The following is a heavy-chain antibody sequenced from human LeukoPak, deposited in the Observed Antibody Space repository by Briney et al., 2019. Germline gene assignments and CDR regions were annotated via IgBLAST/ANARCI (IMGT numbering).Heavy chain of an antibody. J-gene: IGHJ5*02. D-gene: IGHD2-21*02. V-gene: IGHV4-39*07. CDR3: ARSTATGPIAYCGGDCYSDNWFDP. CDR1: GGSISVSSYY. Sequence: SETLSLTCTVSGGSISVSSYYWGWIRQPPGKVLEWIGSIYYSGSTYYNPSLKSRVTISVDTSKNQFSLKLSSVTAADTAVYYCARSTATGPIAYCGGDCYSDNWFDPWGQGTLVTVSS. CDR2: IYYSGST.